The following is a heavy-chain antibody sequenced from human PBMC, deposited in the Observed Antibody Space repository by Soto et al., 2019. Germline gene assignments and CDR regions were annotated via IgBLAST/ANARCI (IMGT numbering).Heavy chain of an antibody. J-gene: IGHJ6*02. Sequence: QVQLQESGPGLVKPSQTLSLTCTVSGGSISSGGYYWSWIRQHPGKGLEWIGYIYYSGSTYYNPSLKSRVTISVDTSKNQFSLKLSSVTAADTAVYYCARTGIAAAGTNYGMDVWGQGTTVTVSS. CDR1: GGSISSGGYY. CDR3: ARTGIAAAGTNYGMDV. CDR2: IYYSGST. V-gene: IGHV4-31*03. D-gene: IGHD6-13*01.